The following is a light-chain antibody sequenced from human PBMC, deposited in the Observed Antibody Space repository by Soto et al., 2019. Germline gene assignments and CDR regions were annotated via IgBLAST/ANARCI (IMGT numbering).Light chain of an antibody. CDR3: QQYGSSPGVT. CDR1: QSVSSIY. J-gene: IGKJ4*01. Sequence: EIVLTQSPGTLSLSPGERATLSCRASQSVSSIYLAWYQQKPGQAPRLLIYGASSRATGIPDRFSGSGSGTDFTLTISRLEPQEFAVYYCQQYGSSPGVTFGGGTKVEIK. CDR2: GAS. V-gene: IGKV3-20*01.